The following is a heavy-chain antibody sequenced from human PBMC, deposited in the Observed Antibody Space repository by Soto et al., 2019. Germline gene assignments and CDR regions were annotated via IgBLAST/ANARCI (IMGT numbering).Heavy chain of an antibody. V-gene: IGHV4-4*02. CDR1: SGSISSSNW. CDR2: IYHSGST. Sequence: PSETLSLTCAVSSGSISSSNWWSWVRQPPGKGLEWIGEIYHSGSTNYNPSLKSRVTISVDKSKNQFSLKLSSVTAADTAVYYCASIVVVPAAIKGGWFDRWGQGTLVTVSS. D-gene: IGHD2-2*01. J-gene: IGHJ5*02. CDR3: ASIVVVPAAIKGGWFDR.